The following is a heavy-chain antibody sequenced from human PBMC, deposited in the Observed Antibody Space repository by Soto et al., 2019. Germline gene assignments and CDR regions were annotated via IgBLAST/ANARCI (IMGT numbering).Heavy chain of an antibody. CDR1: GGTFSTYT. Sequence: QVQLVQSGAEVKKPGSSVKVSCKASGGTFSTYTITWVRQAPGQGLEWMGRIIPIFGTTDYAQSFQGRVTVTADKSTNTVYMDLSSLRSEDTAVYYCATSMIIEDIVGPDDAFDIWGQGTMVIVSS. CDR3: ATSMIIEDIVGPDDAFDI. V-gene: IGHV1-69*08. D-gene: IGHD2-15*01. J-gene: IGHJ3*02. CDR2: IIPIFGTT.